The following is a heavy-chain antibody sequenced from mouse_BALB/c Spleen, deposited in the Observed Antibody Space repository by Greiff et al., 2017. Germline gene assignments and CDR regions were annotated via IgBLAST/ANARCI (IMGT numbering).Heavy chain of an antibody. D-gene: IGHD3-1*01. CDR1: GYSITSDYA. CDR3: ARYRARSYAMDY. Sequence: EVKLQESGPGLVKPSQSLSLTCTVTGYSITSDYAWNWIRQFPGNKLEWMGYISYSGSTSYNPSLKSRISITRDTSKNQFFLQLNSVTTEDTATYYCARYRARSYAMDYWGQGTSVNVAS. J-gene: IGHJ4*01. V-gene: IGHV3-2*02. CDR2: ISYSGST.